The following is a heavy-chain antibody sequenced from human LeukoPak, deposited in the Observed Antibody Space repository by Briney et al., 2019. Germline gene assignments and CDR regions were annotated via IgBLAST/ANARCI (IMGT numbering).Heavy chain of an antibody. V-gene: IGHV3-23*01. Sequence: GGSLRPSCAASGFTFSSYAMSCVRQAPGKGLEWVSAISGSGDNTYYADSGKGRFTLPTDNSKNPLYLQINRLIADDTAIYYCAKGGLVQRFDPWGQGTLVTVSS. CDR3: AKGGLVQRFDP. J-gene: IGHJ5*02. CDR2: ISGSGDNT. CDR1: GFTFSSYA. D-gene: IGHD1-1*01.